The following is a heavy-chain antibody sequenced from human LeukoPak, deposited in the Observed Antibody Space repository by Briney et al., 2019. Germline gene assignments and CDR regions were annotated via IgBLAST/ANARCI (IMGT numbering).Heavy chain of an antibody. CDR1: GIRFSDYW. V-gene: IGHV3-7*01. CDR3: ASNNGIFPY. Sequence: GGPLRLSCAASGIRFSDYWMNWVRQAPGKGLEWVANIKGDGSDKYYVDSVKGRFTISRDNTKNSLYLQMNSLRVEDTAVYYCASNNGIFPYWGRGTLVTVSS. D-gene: IGHD3-3*02. CDR2: IKGDGSDK. J-gene: IGHJ4*02.